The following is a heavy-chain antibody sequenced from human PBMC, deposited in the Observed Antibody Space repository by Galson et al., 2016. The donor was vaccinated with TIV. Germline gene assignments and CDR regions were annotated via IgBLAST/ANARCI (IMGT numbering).Heavy chain of an antibody. Sequence: ETLSLTCTVSGYSISSADYWAWIRQPPERGLEWLGYISHSGSTSYNPSLKTRVSISLDTSRNHFSLTLTSVTAADTAVYFCARQGNDYRGRFDPLGQGMLVTVS. D-gene: IGHD4-11*01. CDR3: ARQGNDYRGRFDP. J-gene: IGHJ5*02. CDR1: GYSISSADY. CDR2: ISHSGST. V-gene: IGHV4-38-2*02.